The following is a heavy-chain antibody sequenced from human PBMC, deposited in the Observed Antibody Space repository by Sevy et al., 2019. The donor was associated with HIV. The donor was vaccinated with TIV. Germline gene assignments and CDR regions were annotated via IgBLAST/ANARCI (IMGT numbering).Heavy chain of an antibody. CDR2: MMPNRGGT. CDR3: ARGMSAYLLANGMDV. Sequence: ASVKVSCKAYGYTFCDYYMHWVRQAPGQGLEWMGWMMPNRGGTNCAHKFQGRVTMTRDTSISTAYMELSSLRSDDTAIYYCARGMSAYLLANGMDVWGQGTTVTVSS. V-gene: IGHV1-2*07. J-gene: IGHJ6*02. D-gene: IGHD3-3*01. CDR1: GYTFCDYY.